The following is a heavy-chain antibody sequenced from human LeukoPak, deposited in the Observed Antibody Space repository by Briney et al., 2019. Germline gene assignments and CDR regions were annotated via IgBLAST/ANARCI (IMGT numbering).Heavy chain of an antibody. D-gene: IGHD2-8*01. Sequence: SVKVSCKASGGTFSSYAISWVRQAPGQGLERMGGIIPIFGTANYAQKFQGRVTITADESTSTAYMELSSLRSEDTAVYYCAMGDIVLMVYARGRPSSLLDIWGQGTMVTVSS. CDR2: IIPIFGTA. CDR3: AMGDIVLMVYARGRPSSLLDI. J-gene: IGHJ3*02. CDR1: GGTFSSYA. V-gene: IGHV1-69*13.